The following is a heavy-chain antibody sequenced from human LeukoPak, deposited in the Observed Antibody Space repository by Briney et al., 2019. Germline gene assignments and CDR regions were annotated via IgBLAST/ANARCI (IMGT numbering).Heavy chain of an antibody. J-gene: IGHJ4*02. D-gene: IGHD6-19*01. Sequence: GASVKVSCKASGYTFTDYYMHWVRQAPGQGLEWMGWIHPNSGGTNSAQNFQGRVTMTRDTSITTAYMELSRLKSDDTAVYYCARQFGSGWYFDYWGQGTLATVSS. CDR1: GYTFTDYY. CDR2: IHPNSGGT. V-gene: IGHV1-2*02. CDR3: ARQFGSGWYFDY.